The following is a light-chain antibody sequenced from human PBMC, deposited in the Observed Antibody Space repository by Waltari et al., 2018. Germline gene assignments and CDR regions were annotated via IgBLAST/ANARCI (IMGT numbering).Light chain of an antibody. CDR3: ATWDDSLNGVV. CDR2: RSY. CDR1: SSHLADYS. V-gene: IGLV1-44*01. J-gene: IGLJ2*01. Sequence: QSVLTQPPSASGSPGQRVTISCSGSSSHLADYSVKCYQHFPGTAPKLLIYRSYQRTSGVPDRFSGSKSGTSASLAISGLQSEDEADYYCATWDDSLNGVVFGGGTKLTVL.